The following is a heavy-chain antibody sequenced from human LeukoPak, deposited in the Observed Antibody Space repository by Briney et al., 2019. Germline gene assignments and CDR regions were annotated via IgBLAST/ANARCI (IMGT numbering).Heavy chain of an antibody. CDR3: ARYCSGASCYLGLDY. J-gene: IGHJ4*02. D-gene: IGHD2-2*01. V-gene: IGHV3-30*03. CDR2: ISYDGSSK. CDR1: GFTFSTYG. Sequence: PGGSLRLSCAASGFTFSTYGMHWVRQAPGKGLEWVAIISYDGSSKYYADSVKGRFTISRDNSRNTLYLQMNSLRADNTAVYYCARYCSGASCYLGLDYWGQGTLVTVSS.